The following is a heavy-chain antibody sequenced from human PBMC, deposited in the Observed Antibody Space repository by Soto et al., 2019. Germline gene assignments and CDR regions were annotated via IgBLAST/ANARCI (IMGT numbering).Heavy chain of an antibody. J-gene: IGHJ5*02. CDR1: GFTFSSYA. CDR2: ISYDGSNK. CDR3: ARDWAGGNSFLRSFWFDP. V-gene: IGHV3-30-3*01. D-gene: IGHD2-21*02. Sequence: PGGSLRLSCAASGFTFSSYAIHWVRQAPGKGLEWVAVISYDGSNKYYADSVKGRFTISRDNSKNTLYLQMNSLRAEDTAVYYCARDWAGGNSFLRSFWFDPWGQGTLVTVSS.